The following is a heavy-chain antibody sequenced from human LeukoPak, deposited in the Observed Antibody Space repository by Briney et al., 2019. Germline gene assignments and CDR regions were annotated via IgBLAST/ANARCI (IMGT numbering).Heavy chain of an antibody. J-gene: IGHJ3*02. CDR3: ASTYSGSRRPYDAFDI. V-gene: IGHV1-46*01. CDR1: GYTFTSYY. Sequence: ASVKVSCKASGYTFTSYYMHWVRQAPGPGLEWMGIINPSGGSTSYAQKFQGRVTMTRDMSTSTVYMELSSLRSEDTAVYHCASTYSGSRRPYDAFDIWGQGTMVTVSS. D-gene: IGHD1-26*01. CDR2: INPSGGST.